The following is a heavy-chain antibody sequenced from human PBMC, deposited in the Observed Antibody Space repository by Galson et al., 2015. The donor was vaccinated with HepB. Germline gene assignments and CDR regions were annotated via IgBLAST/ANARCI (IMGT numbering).Heavy chain of an antibody. J-gene: IGHJ4*02. Sequence: SLRLSCATSGFTFSSHGMHWVRQAPGKGLEWVAVIWYDGSNKYYADSVKGRFTISRDNSKNTVYLQMNSLRAEDTAVYYCARPRSQYRYGRDYFDYWGQGTLVTVSS. CDR3: ARPRSQYRYGRDYFDY. CDR1: GFTFSSHG. D-gene: IGHD6-13*01. CDR2: IWYDGSNK. V-gene: IGHV3-33*01.